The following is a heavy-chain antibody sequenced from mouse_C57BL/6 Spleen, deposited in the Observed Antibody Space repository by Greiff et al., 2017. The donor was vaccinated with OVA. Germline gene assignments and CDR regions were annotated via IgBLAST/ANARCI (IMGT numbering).Heavy chain of an antibody. CDR3: ARAEGGWFAD. CDR1: GFTFSDFY. J-gene: IGHJ3*01. CDR2: SRNKANDYTT. Sequence: EVKLVESGGGLVQSGRSLRLSCATSGFTFSDFYMEWVRQAPGKGLEWIAASRNKANDYTTEYSASVKGRFIVSRDTSKSIHYLQRNALRAEDTASYYCARAEGGWFADWGKGTLVTVSA. V-gene: IGHV7-1*01.